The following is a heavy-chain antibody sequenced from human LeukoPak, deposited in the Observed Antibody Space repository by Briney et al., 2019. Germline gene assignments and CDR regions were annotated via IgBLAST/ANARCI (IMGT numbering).Heavy chain of an antibody. D-gene: IGHD2-8*02. V-gene: IGHV3-23*01. CDR3: ATYRQVLLPFES. J-gene: IGHJ4*02. CDR2: IFPSGGEI. Sequence: GGSLRLSCAASGFTFTTYWMSWVRQAPGKGLEWVSSIFPSGGEIHYADSVRGRFTTSRDNSKSTLSLQMNSLRAEDTAIYYCATYRQVLLPFESWGQGTLVTVSS. CDR1: GFTFTTYW.